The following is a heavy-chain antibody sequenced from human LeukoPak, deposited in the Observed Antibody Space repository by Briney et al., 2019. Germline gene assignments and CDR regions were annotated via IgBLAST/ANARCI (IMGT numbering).Heavy chain of an antibody. V-gene: IGHV4-34*12. D-gene: IGHD3-22*01. CDR3: AKSNGYGLIDI. CDR1: GGSFSGYY. CDR2: IFYSGST. J-gene: IGHJ3*02. Sequence: SETLSLTCAVYGGSFSGYYWSWIRQPPGKALEWIGNIFYSGSTYYSPSLKSRVTISLDTSRNQFSLKLNSLTAADTAVYYCAKSNGYGLIDIWGQGTMVTVSS.